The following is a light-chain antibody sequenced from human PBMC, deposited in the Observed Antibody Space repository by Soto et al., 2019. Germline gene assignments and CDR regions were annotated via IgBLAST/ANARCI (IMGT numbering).Light chain of an antibody. CDR3: GTWDTSLSAWV. V-gene: IGLV1-51*01. CDR1: SSNIDSSH. Sequence: QSVLTQPPSVSAAPGQKVTISCSGSSSNIDSSHVSWYQQLPGTAPKLLIYDNYKRPSGIPDRFSGSKSGTSATLDITGLQTGDEADYYCGTWDTSLSAWVFGGGTKLTVL. J-gene: IGLJ3*02. CDR2: DNY.